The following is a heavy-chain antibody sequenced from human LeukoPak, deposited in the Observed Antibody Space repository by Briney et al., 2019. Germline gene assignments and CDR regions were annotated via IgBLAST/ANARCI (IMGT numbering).Heavy chain of an antibody. CDR3: ARGPIAVAGTGKFDY. CDR2: TYYRSKWYN. D-gene: IGHD6-19*01. J-gene: IGHJ4*02. Sequence: SQTLSLTCAISGDSVSSNSAAWNWIRQSPSRGLEWLGRTYYRSKWYNDYAVSVKSRITINPDTSKNQLSLQLNSVTPEDTAVYYCARGPIAVAGTGKFDYWGQGTLVTVSS. V-gene: IGHV6-1*01. CDR1: GDSVSSNSAA.